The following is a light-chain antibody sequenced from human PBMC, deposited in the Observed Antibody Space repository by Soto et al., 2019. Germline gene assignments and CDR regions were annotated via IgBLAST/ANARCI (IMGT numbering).Light chain of an antibody. CDR1: QSVSSY. CDR2: GAS. J-gene: IGKJ4*01. V-gene: IGKV3-20*01. CDR3: QQFSSYPLT. Sequence: ETVLTQSPATLSSSPGERATLSCRASQSVSSYLAWYQQKPGQAPRLLIYGASSRATGIPDRFSGSGSGTDFTLTISRLEPEEFAVYYCQQFSSYPLTFGGGTKVDIK.